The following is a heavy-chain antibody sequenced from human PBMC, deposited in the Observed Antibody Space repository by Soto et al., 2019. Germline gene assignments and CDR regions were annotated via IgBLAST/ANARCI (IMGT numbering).Heavy chain of an antibody. CDR2: IKQDGSEQ. CDR3: ARPPVKGIHV. J-gene: IGHJ6*02. D-gene: IGHD4-17*01. V-gene: IGHV3-7*01. Sequence: GGSLRLSCTASGFTFSNYWMTWVRQVPGKGLEWVANIKQDGSEQTYAPSVKGRFTISRDNTKNSLYLQMNSLRVEDTAVYYCARPPVKGIHVWGQGTTVTVSS. CDR1: GFTFSNYW.